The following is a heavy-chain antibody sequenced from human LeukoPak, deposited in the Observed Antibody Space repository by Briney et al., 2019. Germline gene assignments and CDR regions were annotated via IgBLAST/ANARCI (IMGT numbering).Heavy chain of an antibody. Sequence: GRSLRLSCAASGFTFDEYAMHWVRQAPGKGLEWVSGISWNSGSIAYADSVKGRFTIYRDKGKNSLYLQINSLRAEDTALYYCAKDMGFTYYYGSGRPSSYYYYGMDVWGQGTTVTVSS. CDR1: GFTFDEYA. V-gene: IGHV3-9*01. J-gene: IGHJ6*02. CDR3: AKDMGFTYYYGSGRPSSYYYYGMDV. D-gene: IGHD3-10*01. CDR2: ISWNSGSI.